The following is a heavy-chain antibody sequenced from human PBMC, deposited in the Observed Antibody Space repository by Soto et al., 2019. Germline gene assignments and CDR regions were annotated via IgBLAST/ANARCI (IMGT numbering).Heavy chain of an antibody. V-gene: IGHV4-4*07. Sequence: SETLSLTCTFSGGSISTYYWSWIRQPAGKGLEWIGRVYTSGGTNYNPSLKSRVTMSRDTSKKQFFLSLSSVTAADTAVYYCARGAAAGVDYGMDLWGQGTTVTV. J-gene: IGHJ6*02. CDR2: VYTSGGT. D-gene: IGHD6-13*01. CDR3: ARGAAAGVDYGMDL. CDR1: GGSISTYY.